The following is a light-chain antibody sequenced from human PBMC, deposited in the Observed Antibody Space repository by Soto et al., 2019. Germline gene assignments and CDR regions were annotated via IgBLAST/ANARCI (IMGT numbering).Light chain of an antibody. Sequence: EIVLTQSPGTLSLSPGERATLSCRASQSVTSNFLAWYQQKPGQTPRLFIYGASSRTTGVPDRFSGSGSGTDFTLTIRRLEPEDFAVYYCQQYGSSPRTFGQGTKLEIK. V-gene: IGKV3-20*01. J-gene: IGKJ2*01. CDR3: QQYGSSPRT. CDR2: GAS. CDR1: QSVTSNF.